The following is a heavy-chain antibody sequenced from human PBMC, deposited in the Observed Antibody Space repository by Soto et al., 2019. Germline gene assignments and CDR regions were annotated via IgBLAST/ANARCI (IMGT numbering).Heavy chain of an antibody. V-gene: IGHV3-23*01. Sequence: SLRLSCAASGFTFSIYAMSWVRQAPGKGLEWVSSVSGGSTSTYYADSVTGRFTISRDNSKNTLYLQMSSLRAEDTAIYFCAKGAGSAPFDYWGQGTLVTVSS. CDR1: GFTFSIYA. CDR2: VSGGSTST. D-gene: IGHD6-25*01. CDR3: AKGAGSAPFDY. J-gene: IGHJ4*02.